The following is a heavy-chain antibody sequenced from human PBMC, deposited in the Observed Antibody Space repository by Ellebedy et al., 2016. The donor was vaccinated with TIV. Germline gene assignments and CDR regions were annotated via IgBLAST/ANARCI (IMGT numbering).Heavy chain of an antibody. Sequence: GGSLRLSCAASGFTFSSYSINWIRQTPGKGLEWVANIKHDGSETYYVDSLKRRFTISRDNVRNSLYLQINSLRAEDTAVYYCARGLVPLSQFVSGYWGRGTLVNASS. CDR1: GFTFSSYS. V-gene: IGHV3-7*03. CDR2: IKHDGSET. D-gene: IGHD2-8*01. J-gene: IGHJ4*02. CDR3: ARGLVPLSQFVSGY.